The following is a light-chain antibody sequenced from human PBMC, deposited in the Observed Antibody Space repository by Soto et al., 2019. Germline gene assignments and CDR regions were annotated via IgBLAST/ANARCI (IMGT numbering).Light chain of an antibody. V-gene: IGKV3-20*01. CDR2: STS. J-gene: IGKJ1*01. Sequence: EIVLTQSPGTLSLSPGDRATLSCRASQSLSVSYIAWYQQKPGQAPRLLIYSTSTRAAGIPDRFTGRGSGTHFTLAISRLEPEDFAVYYCQQYYDWPWTFGQGTTVEIK. CDR3: QQYYDWPWT. CDR1: QSLSVSY.